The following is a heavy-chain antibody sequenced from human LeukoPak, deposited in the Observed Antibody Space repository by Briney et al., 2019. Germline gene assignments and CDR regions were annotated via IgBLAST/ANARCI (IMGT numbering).Heavy chain of an antibody. D-gene: IGHD5-12*01. CDR1: GFTFSSYA. V-gene: IGHV3-23*01. CDR3: AKDAGGYSGYDGELDY. J-gene: IGHJ4*02. CDR2: ISGSGGST. Sequence: GGSLRLSCAASGFTFSSYAMSWVRQAPGKGLEWVSAISGSGGSTYYADSEKGRFTISRDNSKNTLYLQMNSLRAEDTVVYYCAKDAGGYSGYDGELDYWGQGTLVTVSS.